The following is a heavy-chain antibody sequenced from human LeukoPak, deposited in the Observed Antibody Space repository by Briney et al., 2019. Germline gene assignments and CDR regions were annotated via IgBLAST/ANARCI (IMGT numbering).Heavy chain of an antibody. D-gene: IGHD4-17*01. J-gene: IGHJ4*02. V-gene: IGHV3-33*06. CDR1: GFTFSSYG. CDR3: AENGYKTTVTQISDF. CDR2: IWYDGSNK. Sequence: GGSLRLSCAASGFTFSSYGMHWVRQAPGKGLEWVAVIWYDGSNKYYADSVKGRFTISRDNSKNTLYLQMNSLRAEDTAVYYCAENGYKTTVTQISDFWGKGTLVTVSS.